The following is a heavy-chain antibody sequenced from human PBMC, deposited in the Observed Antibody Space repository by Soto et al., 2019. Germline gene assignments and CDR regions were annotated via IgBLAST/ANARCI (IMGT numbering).Heavy chain of an antibody. CDR2: IYNDGTYS. CDR3: TRGPRPISTGTGDY. V-gene: IGHV3-74*01. CDR1: GFIFKMYW. J-gene: IGHJ4*02. D-gene: IGHD3-10*01. Sequence: GGSLRLSCAASGFIFKMYWMHWVRQSPGKGLVWISRIYNDGTYSDYADSVRGRFTISRDNVNDTLYLQMNNLRAEDSGLYYCTRGPRPISTGTGDYWGQGTQVTVSS.